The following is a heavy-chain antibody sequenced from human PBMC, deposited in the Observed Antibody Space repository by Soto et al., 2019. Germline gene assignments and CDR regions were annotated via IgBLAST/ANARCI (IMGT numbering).Heavy chain of an antibody. V-gene: IGHV3-48*03. CDR2: ISSSGSTI. D-gene: IGHD2-8*01. J-gene: IGHJ6*02. Sequence: GGSLRLSCAASGFTFSSYEMNWVRQAPGKGLEWVSYISSSGSTIYYADSVKGRFTISRDNAKNSLYLQMNSLRAEDTAVYYCAGEALMVYAGMDVWGQGTTVTVSS. CDR1: GFTFSSYE. CDR3: AGEALMVYAGMDV.